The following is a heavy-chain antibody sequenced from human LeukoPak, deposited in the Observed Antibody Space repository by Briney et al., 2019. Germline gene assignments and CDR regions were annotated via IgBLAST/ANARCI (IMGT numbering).Heavy chain of an antibody. D-gene: IGHD3-10*01. CDR1: GYSLSNYW. CDR3: ARSGSRGDY. J-gene: IGHJ4*02. CDR2: IYLSDSTT. Sequence: GESLKISCKGSGYSLSNYWMGWVRQMPGKGLEWMGIIYLSDSTTKYSPSFQGQVTISADKSITTAYLQWSSLKASDTAMYYCARSGSRGDYWGQGTLVTVSS. V-gene: IGHV5-51*01.